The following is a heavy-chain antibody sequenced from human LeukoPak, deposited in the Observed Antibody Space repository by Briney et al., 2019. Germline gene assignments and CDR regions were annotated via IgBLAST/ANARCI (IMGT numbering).Heavy chain of an antibody. CDR2: ISYNGGRK. V-gene: IGHV3-30*04. CDR3: AKGKQWLGA. CDR1: GFRFSTYA. D-gene: IGHD6-19*01. J-gene: IGHJ3*01. Sequence: GGSLRLSCAASGFRFSTYAIHWVRQAPGKGLEWVAFISYNGGRKDYADSVKGRFTISRDNSKNTLYLQMNSLRAEDTAVYYCAKGKQWLGAWGQGTMVTVSS.